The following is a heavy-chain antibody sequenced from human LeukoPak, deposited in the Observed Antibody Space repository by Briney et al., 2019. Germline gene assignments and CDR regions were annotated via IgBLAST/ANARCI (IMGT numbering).Heavy chain of an antibody. CDR3: ARLAGAPPLIDF. V-gene: IGHV4-59*08. J-gene: IGHJ4*02. CDR1: GGSISGHY. Sequence: SGTLSLTCTVSGGSISGHYWNWIRQPPGKGLEWIGYIYYSGYTNYNPSLKSRVTISVDTSKNQFSLNLSSATAADTAVYYCARLAGAPPLIDFWGQGSLVTVSS. CDR2: IYYSGYT. D-gene: IGHD1-26*01.